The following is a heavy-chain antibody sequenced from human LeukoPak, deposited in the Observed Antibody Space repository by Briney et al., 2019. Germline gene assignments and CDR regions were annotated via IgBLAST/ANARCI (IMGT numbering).Heavy chain of an antibody. CDR1: GGSIGSYY. CDR2: IYYSGST. CDR3: ARRNNVRSMDV. J-gene: IGHJ6*02. V-gene: IGHV4-59*08. D-gene: IGHD1/OR15-1a*01. Sequence: SETLSLTCTVSGGSIGSYYWSWIRQPPGKGLEWIGYIYYSGSTNYNPSLKSRVTISVDTSKNQFSLKLSSVTAADTAVYYCARRNNVRSMDVWGQGTTVTVSS.